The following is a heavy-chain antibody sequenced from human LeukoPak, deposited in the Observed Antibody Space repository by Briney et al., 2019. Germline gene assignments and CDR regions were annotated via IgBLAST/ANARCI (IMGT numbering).Heavy chain of an antibody. Sequence: SQTLSLTCTVSGGSISSGDYYWSWIRQPPGKGLEWIGYIYYSGSTYYNPSLKSRVTISVDTSKNQFSLKLSSVTAADTAVYYCARDSADTAMALYYYYMDVWGKGTTVTVSS. D-gene: IGHD5-18*01. J-gene: IGHJ6*03. CDR1: GGSISSGDYY. CDR2: IYYSGST. V-gene: IGHV4-30-4*08. CDR3: ARDSADTAMALYYYYMDV.